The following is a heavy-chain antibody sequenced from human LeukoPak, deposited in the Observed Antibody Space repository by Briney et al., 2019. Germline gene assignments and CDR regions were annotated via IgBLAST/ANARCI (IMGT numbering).Heavy chain of an antibody. CDR1: GYTFTGYY. CDR3: ARVVYSYIVAAAFDI. V-gene: IGHV1-2*02. Sequence: ASVKVSCKASGYTFTGYYTHWVRQAPGQGLEWMGWINPNSGGTNYAQKFQGRVTMTRDTSISTAYMELSRLRSDDTAVYYCARVVYSYIVAAAFDIWGQGTMVTVSS. D-gene: IGHD6-13*01. CDR2: INPNSGGT. J-gene: IGHJ3*02.